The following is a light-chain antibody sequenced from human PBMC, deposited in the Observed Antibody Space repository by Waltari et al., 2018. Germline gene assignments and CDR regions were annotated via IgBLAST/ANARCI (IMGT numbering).Light chain of an antibody. Sequence: QSALTQPASVSGSPGQSITISCTGTSSDIGGYNYVSWYQQHPGKAPKLMIYEVSNRPSGVSNRFSGSKSGNTASLTISGLQAEDEADYYCSSYTSSRTIIFAGGTKLTVL. CDR2: EVS. CDR3: SSYTSSRTII. J-gene: IGLJ2*01. V-gene: IGLV2-14*01. CDR1: SSDIGGYNY.